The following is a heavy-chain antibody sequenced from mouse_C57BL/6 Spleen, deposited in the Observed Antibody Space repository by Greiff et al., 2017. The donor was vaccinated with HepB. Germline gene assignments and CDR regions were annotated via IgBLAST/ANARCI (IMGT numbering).Heavy chain of an antibody. CDR1: GYTFTDYY. D-gene: IGHD1-1*01. J-gene: IGHJ3*01. CDR2: INPNNGGT. V-gene: IGHV1-26*01. Sequence: EVQLQQSGPELVKPGASVKISCKASGYTFTDYYMNWVKQSHGKSLEWIGDINPNNGGTSYNQKFKGKATLTVDKSSSTAYMELRSLTSEDSAVYYCAREAYYYGSSPWFAYWGQGTLVTVSA. CDR3: AREAYYYGSSPWFAY.